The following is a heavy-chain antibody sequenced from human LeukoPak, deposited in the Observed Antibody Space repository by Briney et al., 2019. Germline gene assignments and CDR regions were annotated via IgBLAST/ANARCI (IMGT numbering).Heavy chain of an antibody. CDR2: IYYSGST. Sequence: SETLSLTCTVSGGSISSYFWSWIRQPPGKGPEWIGYIYYSGSTNYNPSLKSRVTISVDTSKNQFSLKLSSVTAADTAVYYCARVDPIAAAGTFDYWGQGTLVTVSS. D-gene: IGHD6-13*01. CDR3: ARVDPIAAAGTFDY. J-gene: IGHJ4*02. V-gene: IGHV4-59*01. CDR1: GGSISSYF.